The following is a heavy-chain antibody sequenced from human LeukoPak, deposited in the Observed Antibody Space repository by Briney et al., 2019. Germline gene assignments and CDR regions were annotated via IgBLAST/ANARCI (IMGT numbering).Heavy chain of an antibody. CDR1: GGSFRGYY. D-gene: IGHD5-18*01. Sequence: SETLSLTCAVYGGSFRGYYWSWIRQPPGKGLEWIGYIYYSGSTNYNPSLKSRVTISVDTSKNQFSLKLSSVTAADTAVYYCARRAMVTLGWYFDLWGRGTLVTVSS. CDR3: ARRAMVTLGWYFDL. V-gene: IGHV4-59*08. J-gene: IGHJ2*01. CDR2: IYYSGST.